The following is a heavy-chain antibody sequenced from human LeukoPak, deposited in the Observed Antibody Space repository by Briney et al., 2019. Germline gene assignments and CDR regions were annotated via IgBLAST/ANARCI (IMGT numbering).Heavy chain of an antibody. CDR1: GYTFTSYD. CDR2: MNPNSGNT. Sequence: ASVKVSCKASGYTFTSYDINWVRQATGQGLEWMGWMNPNSGNTGYAQKFQGRVTMTRNTSISTAYMELSSLRSEDTAVYYRARRVGNIAYYYYYMDVWGKGTTVTVSS. J-gene: IGHJ6*03. V-gene: IGHV1-8*01. CDR3: ARRVGNIAYYYYYMDV.